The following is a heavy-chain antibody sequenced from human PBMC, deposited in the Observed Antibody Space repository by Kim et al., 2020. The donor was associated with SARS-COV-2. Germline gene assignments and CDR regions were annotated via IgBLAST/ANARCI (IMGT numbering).Heavy chain of an antibody. CDR2: IYSGGSST. V-gene: IGHV3-23*03. CDR3: AKDQWVGYRSSSPDY. J-gene: IGHJ4*02. D-gene: IGHD6-13*01. CDR1: GCTFSSYA. Sequence: GGSLRLSCAASGCTFSSYARSWVRQAPGKGLEWVAVIYSGGSSTYYADSVKGRFTIFRENSKNTLYLQRNSLRAEDTAVYYCAKDQWVGYRSSSPDYWGPGTLVTVSS.